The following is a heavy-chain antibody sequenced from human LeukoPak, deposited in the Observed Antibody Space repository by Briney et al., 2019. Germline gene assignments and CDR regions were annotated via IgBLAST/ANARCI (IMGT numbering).Heavy chain of an antibody. Sequence: GGSVKVSCKASGYTFTSYGIRLVQQAPGQGLEWIGWISAYNCNTNYAQKLQGRVTITTETSTSTDYMEMRSLRSDDTAVYYCARGCSSTRYFQMTWFDPWGQGTLVTVSS. CDR1: GYTFTSYG. D-gene: IGHD2-2*01. CDR3: ARGCSSTRYFQMTWFDP. CDR2: ISAYNCNT. V-gene: IGHV1-18*01. J-gene: IGHJ5*02.